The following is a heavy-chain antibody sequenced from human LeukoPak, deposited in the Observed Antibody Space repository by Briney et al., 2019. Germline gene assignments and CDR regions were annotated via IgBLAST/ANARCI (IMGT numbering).Heavy chain of an antibody. CDR3: ARGYCRSTSCYHIDY. CDR2: ISAYNGNT. D-gene: IGHD2-2*01. CDR1: GYTFTSYG. V-gene: IGHV1-18*01. J-gene: IGHJ4*02. Sequence: GASVKVSCKASGYTFTSYGISWVRQAPGQGLEWMGWISAYNGNTNYAQKLQGRVTMTTDTSTSTAYMELRSLRSDDTAVYYCARGYCRSTSCYHIDYWGQGTLVTVSS.